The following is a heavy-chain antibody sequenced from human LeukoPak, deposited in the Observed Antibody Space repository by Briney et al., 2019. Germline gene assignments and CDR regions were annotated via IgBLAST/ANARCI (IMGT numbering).Heavy chain of an antibody. D-gene: IGHD6-6*01. CDR1: GFTLSTYT. J-gene: IGHJ3*02. CDR2: ISSSSSTI. V-gene: IGHV3-48*02. CDR3: ARGYSSSSGRAFDI. Sequence: GGSLRLSCAASGFTLSTYTMNWVRQAPGKGLQWFSYISSSSSTIYYADSVKGRFTISRDNAKNSLYLQMNSLRDEDTAVYYCARGYSSSSGRAFDIWGQGTMVTVSS.